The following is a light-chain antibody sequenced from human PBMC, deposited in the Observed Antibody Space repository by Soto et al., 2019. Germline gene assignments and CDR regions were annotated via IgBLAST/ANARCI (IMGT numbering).Light chain of an antibody. Sequence: QSVLAQPASVCGSPGQSIAISCTGTSSDVGTNNYVSWYQQHPGKAPKLIIYDVSNRPSGVSDRFSGSKSGNTASLTISGLQAEDEADYYCSSYTTSSTPLYVFGTGTKVTVL. CDR1: SSDVGTNNY. V-gene: IGLV2-14*01. J-gene: IGLJ1*01. CDR2: DVS. CDR3: SSYTTSSTPLYV.